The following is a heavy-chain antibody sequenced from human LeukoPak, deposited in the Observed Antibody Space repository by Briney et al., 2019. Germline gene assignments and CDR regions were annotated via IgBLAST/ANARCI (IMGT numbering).Heavy chain of an antibody. Sequence: PGRSLRLSCAAPGFTFSSYAMHWVRQAPGKGLEWVTVISYDGSNKYYTDSVKGRFTISRDNSKNTLYLQMNSLRAEDTAVYYCARAARRYSYGGFDYWGQGTLVTVSS. CDR1: GFTFSSYA. CDR3: ARAARRYSYGGFDY. D-gene: IGHD5-18*01. CDR2: ISYDGSNK. J-gene: IGHJ4*02. V-gene: IGHV3-30-3*01.